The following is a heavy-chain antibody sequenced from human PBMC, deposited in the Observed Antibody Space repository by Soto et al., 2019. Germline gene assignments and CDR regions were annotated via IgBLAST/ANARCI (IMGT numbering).Heavy chain of an antibody. J-gene: IGHJ4*02. CDR2: ISWSRSII. CDR3: ARDLYGGNPPHLFDY. CDR1: GFTFDDYA. Sequence: GGSLRLSCAASGFTFDDYAMHWVRQAPGKGLEWVSGISWSRSIINYADSVKGRFTISRDNSKNSLYLQMNSLRAEDTAFYYCARDLYGGNPPHLFDYWGQGTLVTVSS. D-gene: IGHD2-15*01. V-gene: IGHV3-9*01.